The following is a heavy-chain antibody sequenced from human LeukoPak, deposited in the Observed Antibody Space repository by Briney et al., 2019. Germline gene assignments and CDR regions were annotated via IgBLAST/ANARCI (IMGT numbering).Heavy chain of an antibody. Sequence: GGSLRLSCAASGFTVSSNYMSWVRQAPGKGLEWVSVIYSGGSTYYADSVKGRFTISRDNSKNTLYLQMNSLRAEDTAVYYCAKRSTWGYYFDYWGQGTLVTVSS. J-gene: IGHJ4*02. V-gene: IGHV3-53*01. CDR2: IYSGGST. CDR3: AKRSTWGYYFDY. D-gene: IGHD2-2*01. CDR1: GFTVSSNY.